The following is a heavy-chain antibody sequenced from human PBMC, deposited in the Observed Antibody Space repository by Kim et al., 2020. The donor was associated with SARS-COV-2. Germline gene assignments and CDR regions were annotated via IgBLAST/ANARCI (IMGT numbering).Heavy chain of an antibody. Sequence: GGSLRLSCAASGFTFSSYGMHWVRQAPGKGLEWVAVIWYDGSNKYYADSVKGRFTISRDNSKNTLYLQMNSLRAEDTAVYYCAKSTVPLGYFDYWGQGTLVTVSS. D-gene: IGHD7-27*01. CDR3: AKSTVPLGYFDY. J-gene: IGHJ4*02. CDR1: GFTFSSYG. CDR2: IWYDGSNK. V-gene: IGHV3-33*06.